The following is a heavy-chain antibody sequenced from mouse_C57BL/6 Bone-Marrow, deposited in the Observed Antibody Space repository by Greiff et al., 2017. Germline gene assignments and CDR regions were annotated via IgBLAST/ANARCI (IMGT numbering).Heavy chain of an antibody. D-gene: IGHD1-1*01. CDR3: TTSLLLRWGYGMDY. J-gene: IGHJ4*01. V-gene: IGHV14-4*01. Sequence: VQLQQSGAELVRPGASVKLSCTASGFNFKDDYMHWVKQRPEQGLEWIGWIDPENGDTEYASKFQGKATITADTSSNTAYLQLSSLTSEDTAVYYCTTSLLLRWGYGMDYWGQGTSVTVSA. CDR2: IDPENGDT. CDR1: GFNFKDDY.